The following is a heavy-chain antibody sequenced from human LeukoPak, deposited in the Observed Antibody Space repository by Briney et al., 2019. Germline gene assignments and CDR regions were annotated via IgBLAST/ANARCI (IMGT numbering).Heavy chain of an antibody. CDR2: IRSKGYGGTT. CDR3: TRDAGYTWRYGNSADCFDY. D-gene: IGHD1-20*01. J-gene: IGHJ4*02. Sequence: QSGGSLRLSCTASGFTLGDYTMSWFRQAPGKGLEWGGLIRSKGYGGTTEYAASVKGRFTISRDDSKSIAYLQMNSLKTEDTAVYYCTRDAGYTWRYGNSADCFDYWGQGTLVTVSS. CDR1: GFTLGDYT. V-gene: IGHV3-49*03.